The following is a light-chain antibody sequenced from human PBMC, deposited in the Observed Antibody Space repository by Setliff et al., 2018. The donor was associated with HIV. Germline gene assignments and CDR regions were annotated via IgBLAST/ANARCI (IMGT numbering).Light chain of an antibody. CDR1: SSDIAAYNL. Sequence: QSALTQPASVSGSPGQSITISCSGTSSDIAAYNLVSWYQQHPGKAPKLMISDVSSRPSGVSNRFSSSKSGSTASLTISGLQPEDEADYYCSSFTISTTWVFGGGTKVTVL. J-gene: IGLJ3*02. CDR3: SSFTISTTWV. CDR2: DVS. V-gene: IGLV2-14*03.